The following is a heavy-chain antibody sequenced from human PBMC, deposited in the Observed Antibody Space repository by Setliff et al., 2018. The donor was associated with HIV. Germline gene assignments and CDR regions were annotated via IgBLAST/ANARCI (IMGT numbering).Heavy chain of an antibody. J-gene: IGHJ4*02. CDR2: ITPNSGGT. D-gene: IGHD3-3*01. CDR3: AGVLSQFSGWREDYFEF. V-gene: IGHV1-2*02. Sequence: ASVKVSCKASGYALTDFYIHWVRQTPGQGLEWMGWITPNSGGTEYAGNFQGRVTMTRDTSINTVYMEVTRLTSDDTAVYYCAGVLSQFSGWREDYFEFWGQGTLVTVSS. CDR1: GYALTDFY.